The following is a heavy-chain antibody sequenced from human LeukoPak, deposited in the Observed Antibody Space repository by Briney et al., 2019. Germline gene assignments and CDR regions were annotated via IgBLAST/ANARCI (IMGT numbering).Heavy chain of an antibody. Sequence: SETLSLTCTVSSGSISSGGYYWSWIRQHPGKGLEWIGYIYYSGSTYYNPSLKSRLTMSLDTSKNQFSLKLSSVTAADTAVYYCASHSSGYYPGGFDYWGQGTLVTVSS. D-gene: IGHD3-22*01. CDR1: SGSISSGGYY. J-gene: IGHJ4*02. CDR2: IYYSGST. V-gene: IGHV4-31*03. CDR3: ASHSSGYYPGGFDY.